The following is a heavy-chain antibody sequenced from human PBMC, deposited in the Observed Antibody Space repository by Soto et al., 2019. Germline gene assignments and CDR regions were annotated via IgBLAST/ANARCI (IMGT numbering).Heavy chain of an antibody. CDR3: ARGARI. CDR1: RFTFSGYW. Sequence: DVQLVESGGDLVQPGGSLRLSCADSRFTFSGYWMYWVRQAPGKGLEWVANIKEDGSEKNYEDSVRGRFTISRDNAKNSLYLQMNSLRAEDTAVYYCARGARIWGQGTMVTVS. V-gene: IGHV3-7*01. CDR2: IKEDGSEK. J-gene: IGHJ3*02.